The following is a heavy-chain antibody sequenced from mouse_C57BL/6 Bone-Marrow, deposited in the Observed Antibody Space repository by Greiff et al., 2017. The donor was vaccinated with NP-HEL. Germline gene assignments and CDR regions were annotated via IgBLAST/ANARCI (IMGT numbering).Heavy chain of an antibody. V-gene: IGHV10-1*01. Sequence: EVKLVESGGGLVQPKGSLKLSCAASGFSFNTYAMNWVRQAPGKGLEWVARIRSKSNNYATYYADSVKDRFTISRDDSESMLYLQMNNLKTEDTAMYYCVRPDYSNYRFAYWGQGTLVTVSA. J-gene: IGHJ3*01. CDR1: GFSFNTYA. CDR2: IRSKSNNYAT. D-gene: IGHD2-5*01. CDR3: VRPDYSNYRFAY.